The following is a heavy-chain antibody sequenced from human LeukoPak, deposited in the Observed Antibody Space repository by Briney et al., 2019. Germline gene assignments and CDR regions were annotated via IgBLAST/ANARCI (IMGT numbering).Heavy chain of an antibody. CDR3: ARDGVLRYFDYYYYYMDV. CDR2: ISSSGSTI. CDR1: GFTFSSYE. V-gene: IGHV3-48*03. J-gene: IGHJ6*03. D-gene: IGHD3-9*01. Sequence: GGSLRLSCAASGFTFSSYEMNWVRQAPGKGLEGVSYISSSGSTIYYADSVKGRFTISRDNAKNSLFLQMNSLRAEDTAVYYCARDGVLRYFDYYYYYMDVWGKGTTVTISS.